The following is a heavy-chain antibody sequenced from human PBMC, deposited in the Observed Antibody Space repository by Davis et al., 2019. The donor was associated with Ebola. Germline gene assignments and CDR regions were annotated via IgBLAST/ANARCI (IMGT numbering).Heavy chain of an antibody. CDR2: IRYDGSNK. CDR1: GLTFSNAW. J-gene: IGHJ4*02. D-gene: IGHD2-15*01. Sequence: GESLKISCAASGLTFSNAWMNWVRQAPGKGLEWVAFIRYDGSNKYYADSVKGRFTISRDNSKNTLYLQMDSLRAEDTAVYYCANPYCSGGSCYSRLFDYWGQGTLVTVSS. CDR3: ANPYCSGGSCYSRLFDY. V-gene: IGHV3-30*02.